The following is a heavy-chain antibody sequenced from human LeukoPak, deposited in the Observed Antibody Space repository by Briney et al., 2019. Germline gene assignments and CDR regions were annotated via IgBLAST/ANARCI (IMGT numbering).Heavy chain of an antibody. V-gene: IGHV4-34*01. Sequence: PSETLSLTCAAYGWSFSGYYWSWIRQPPGKGLEWIGEINHSGSTNYNPSLKSRVSMSVDTSKNQFSLKLSSVTAADTAVYYCARGRVSSSTWYSTYYYFFYMDFWGKGTTVTVSS. D-gene: IGHD4-11*01. CDR1: GWSFSGYY. CDR2: INHSGST. CDR3: ARGRVSSSTWYSTYYYFFYMDF. J-gene: IGHJ6*03.